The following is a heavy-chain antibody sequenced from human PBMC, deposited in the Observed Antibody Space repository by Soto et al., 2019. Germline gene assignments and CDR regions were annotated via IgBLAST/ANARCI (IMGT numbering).Heavy chain of an antibody. V-gene: IGHV1-18*01. CDR2: ISAYNGNT. CDR1: GYTFTSYG. J-gene: IGHJ6*02. Sequence: QVQLVQSGAEVKKPGASVKVSCKASGYTFTSYGISWVRQAPGQGLEWMGWISAYNGNTNYAQKLQGRVTMTTDTSTSTAYMELRSLRSDDTAVNYCARDLYGGLITMVRGGLGYYGMDVWGQGTTVTVSS. D-gene: IGHD3-10*01. CDR3: ARDLYGGLITMVRGGLGYYGMDV.